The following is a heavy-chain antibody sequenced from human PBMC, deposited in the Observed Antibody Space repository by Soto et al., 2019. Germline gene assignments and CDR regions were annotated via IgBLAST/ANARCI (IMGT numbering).Heavy chain of an antibody. V-gene: IGHV3-48*01. CDR3: ARDGIPDAFDI. J-gene: IGHJ3*02. CDR2: ISSSSSTI. CDR1: GFTFSSYS. D-gene: IGHD1-1*01. Sequence: EVQLVESGGGLVQPGGSLRLSCAASGFTFSSYSMNWVRQAPGKGLEWVSYISSSSSTIYYADSVKGRFTISRDNAKNSLYLQMNSLRAEDTAVYYCARDGIPDAFDIWGQGTMVTVSS.